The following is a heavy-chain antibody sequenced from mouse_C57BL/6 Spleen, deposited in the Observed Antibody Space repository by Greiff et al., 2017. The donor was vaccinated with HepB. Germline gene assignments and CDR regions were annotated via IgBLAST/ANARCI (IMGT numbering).Heavy chain of an antibody. D-gene: IGHD2-4*01. V-gene: IGHV2-5*01. J-gene: IGHJ4*01. CDR3: AKNSYYDYDRDYAMDY. CDR1: GFSLTSYG. CDR2: IWRGGST. Sequence: QVQLKESGPGLVQPSQSLSITCTVSGFSLTSYGVHWVRQSPGKGLEWLGVIWRGGSTDYNAAFMSRLSITKDNSKSQVFFKMNSLQADDTAIYYCAKNSYYDYDRDYAMDYWGQGTSVTVSS.